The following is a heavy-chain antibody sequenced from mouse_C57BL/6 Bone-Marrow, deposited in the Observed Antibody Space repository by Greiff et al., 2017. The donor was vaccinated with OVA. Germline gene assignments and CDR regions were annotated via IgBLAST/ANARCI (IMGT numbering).Heavy chain of an antibody. V-gene: IGHV1-69*01. CDR3: ARRYTPYYFDY. CDR2: IDPSDSYT. J-gene: IGHJ2*01. CDR1: GYTFTSYW. D-gene: IGHD2-12*01. Sequence: QVQLQQPGAELVMPGASVKLSCKASGYTFTSYWMHWVKQRPGQGLEWIGEIDPSDSYTNYNQKFKGKSTLTVDKSSSTAYMQLSSLTSEDSAVYDCARRYTPYYFDYWGQGTTLTVSS.